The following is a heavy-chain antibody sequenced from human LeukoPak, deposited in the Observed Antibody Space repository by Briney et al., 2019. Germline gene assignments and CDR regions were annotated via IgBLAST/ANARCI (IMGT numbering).Heavy chain of an antibody. J-gene: IGHJ4*02. V-gene: IGHV3-74*01. CDR3: ARDEPTVTTGPPVGS. Sequence: GGSLRLSCAASGFTFYSYWMHWVRRAPGRGLVWVSCINGDGSTSNYADSVKGRFTISRDNAKNTLYLQMHSLRAEDTAVYYCARDEPTVTTGPPVGSWGQGTLVTVSS. CDR2: INGDGSTS. CDR1: GFTFYSYW. D-gene: IGHD4-17*01.